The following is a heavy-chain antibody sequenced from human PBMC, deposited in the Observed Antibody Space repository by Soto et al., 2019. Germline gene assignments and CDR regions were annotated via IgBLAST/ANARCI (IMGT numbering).Heavy chain of an antibody. D-gene: IGHD7-27*01. J-gene: IGHJ6*02. CDR2: IYRGGST. CDR1: GRTLRTNY. Sequence: GGSLRLSCAASGRTLRTNYMSLVRQAPGKGLEWVSVIYRGGSTYYSDSVKGRFTSSRDKSKNTVFLQMNSLRADDKAVFYCARSYLEDWGPLDVWGQGTMVTVSS. V-gene: IGHV3-53*01. CDR3: ARSYLEDWGPLDV.